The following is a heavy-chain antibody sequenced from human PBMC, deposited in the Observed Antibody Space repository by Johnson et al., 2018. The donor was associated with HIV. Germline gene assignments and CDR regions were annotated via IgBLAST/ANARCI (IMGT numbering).Heavy chain of an antibody. CDR2: ISSNGIGT. CDR1: GFTFSNFA. Sequence: VQLVESGGGLIQPGGSLRLSCVVSGFTFSNFAMHWVRQAPGKGLEYVSAISSNGIGTYYANSVDGRFTISRDNDKNTLYLEMGSLRVEDMAVYYCARSRGPMRKDAFDIWGQGTKVTVSS. D-gene: IGHD3-10*01. J-gene: IGHJ3*02. CDR3: ARSRGPMRKDAFDI. V-gene: IGHV3-64*01.